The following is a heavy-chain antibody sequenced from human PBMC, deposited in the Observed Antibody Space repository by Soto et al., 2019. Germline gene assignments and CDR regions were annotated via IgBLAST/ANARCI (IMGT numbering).Heavy chain of an antibody. J-gene: IGHJ4*01. CDR3: ASYYCGSCSGYQRGILEY. D-gene: IGHD2-2*01. CDR1: GGSFSGYF. CDR2: INHSGST. Sequence: ETLSLTCALYGGSFSGYFWSWIRQPPGKGLEWIGEINHSGSTNYNPSLKSRVTISVDTSKNQFSLKLSSVTAADTAVYYCASYYCGSCSGYQRGILEYWTQGSLDT. V-gene: IGHV4-34*01.